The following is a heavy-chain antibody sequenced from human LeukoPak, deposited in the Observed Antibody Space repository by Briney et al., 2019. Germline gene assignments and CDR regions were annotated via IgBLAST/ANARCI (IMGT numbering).Heavy chain of an antibody. CDR1: GGCISSGDYY. CDR3: ARVVPAAKGDAFDI. J-gene: IGHJ3*02. D-gene: IGHD2-2*01. V-gene: IGHV4-30-4*01. Sequence: SETLSLTCTVSGGCISSGDYYWSWIRQPPGKGLEWIGYIYYSGSTYYNPSLKSRVTISVDTSKNQFSLKLSSVTAADTAVYYCARVVPAAKGDAFDIWGQGTMVTVSS. CDR2: IYYSGST.